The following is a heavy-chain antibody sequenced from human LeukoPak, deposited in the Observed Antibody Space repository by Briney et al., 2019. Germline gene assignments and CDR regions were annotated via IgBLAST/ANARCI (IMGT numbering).Heavy chain of an antibody. CDR3: ARGLGGIAARRSIFRFDP. J-gene: IGHJ5*02. Sequence: GASVKVSCKASGYTFTSYGISWVRQAPGQGLEWVGWISAYNGNTNYAQKLQGRVTMTTDTSTSTAYMELRSLRSDDTAVYYCARGLGGIAARRSIFRFDPWGQGTLVTVSS. D-gene: IGHD6-6*01. V-gene: IGHV1-18*01. CDR2: ISAYNGNT. CDR1: GYTFTSYG.